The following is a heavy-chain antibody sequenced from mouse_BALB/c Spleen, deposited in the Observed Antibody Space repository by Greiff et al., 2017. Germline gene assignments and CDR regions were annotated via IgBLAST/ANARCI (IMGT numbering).Heavy chain of an antibody. V-gene: IGHV5-4*02. D-gene: IGHD2-2*01. CDR3: ARAYGYVHYAMDD. CDR2: ISDGGSYT. J-gene: IGHJ4*01. Sequence: EVKVVESGGGLVKPGGSLKLSCAASGFTFSDYYMYWVRQTPEKRLEWVATISDGGSYTYYPDSVKGRFTISRDNAKNNLYLQMSSLKSEDTAMYYCARAYGYVHYAMDDWGQGTSVTVSS. CDR1: GFTFSDYY.